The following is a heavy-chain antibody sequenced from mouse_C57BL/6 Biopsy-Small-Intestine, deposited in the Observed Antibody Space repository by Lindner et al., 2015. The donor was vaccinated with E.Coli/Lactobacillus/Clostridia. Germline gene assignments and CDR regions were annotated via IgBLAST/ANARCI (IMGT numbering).Heavy chain of an antibody. CDR2: IYPGDGDT. J-gene: IGHJ2*01. V-gene: IGHV1-82*01. CDR1: GYAFSSSW. D-gene: IGHD1-2*01. Sequence: VQLQESGPELVKPGASVKISCKASGYAFSSSWMNWVKQRPGKGLEWIGRIYPGDGDTNYNGKFKGKATLTADKSSGTAYMQLSSLTSEDSAVYFCARNLLRPTRADYWGQGTTLTVSS. CDR3: ARNLLRPTRADY.